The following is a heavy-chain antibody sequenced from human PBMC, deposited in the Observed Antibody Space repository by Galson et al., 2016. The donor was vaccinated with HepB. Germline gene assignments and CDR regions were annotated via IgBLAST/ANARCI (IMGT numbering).Heavy chain of an antibody. V-gene: IGHV3-7*01. D-gene: IGHD2-2*01. CDR3: ARDRIVVVPTYYYYGMDV. CDR1: GFTFSSYW. CDR2: IKQDGSEK. J-gene: IGHJ6*02. Sequence: SLRLSCAVSGFTFSSYWMSWVRQAPGKGMEWVANIKQDGSEKYYVDSVKGRFTISRDNAKNSLYLQMNRLRAEDTAVYYCARDRIVVVPTYYYYGMDVWGQGTTVTVSS.